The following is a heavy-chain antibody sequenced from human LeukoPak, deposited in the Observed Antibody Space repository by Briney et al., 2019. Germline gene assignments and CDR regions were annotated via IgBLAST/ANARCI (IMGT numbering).Heavy chain of an antibody. D-gene: IGHD3-9*01. CDR1: GGSISSSSYY. CDR2: IYYSGST. CDR3: ARVADYDILADYYAPPFFDY. Sequence: SETLSLTCTVSGGSISSSSYYWGWIRQPPGKGLEWIGSIYYSGSTYYNPSLKSRVTISVDTSKNQFSLKLSSVTAADTAVYYCARVADYDILADYYAPPFFDYWGQGTLVTVSS. J-gene: IGHJ4*02. V-gene: IGHV4-39*07.